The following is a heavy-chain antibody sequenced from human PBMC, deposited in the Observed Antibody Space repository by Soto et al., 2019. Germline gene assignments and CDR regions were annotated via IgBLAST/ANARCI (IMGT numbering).Heavy chain of an antibody. CDR2: IYSGGST. D-gene: IGHD2-15*01. CDR1: GFTVISHH. J-gene: IGHJ6*04. Sequence: HPVGSLRLSCAASGFTVISHHMSWVRQAPGKGLEWVPFIYSGGSTYYADSVKGRFTISRDNSKNTLYLQMNSLRAEDTAVYYCARGGQVRGGMDVWGKGTMVTVSS. CDR3: ARGGQVRGGMDV. V-gene: IGHV3-53*01.